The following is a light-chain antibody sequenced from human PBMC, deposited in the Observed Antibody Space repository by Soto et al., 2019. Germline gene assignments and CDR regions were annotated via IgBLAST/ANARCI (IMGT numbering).Light chain of an antibody. CDR3: QQYGSSPET. Sequence: EIVLTQSPGTLSLSPVEIATVSCMASQSVSSSYLAWYQQKPGQAPRLLIYGTSSRATDIPDRFSGSGSGTDFTLTISRLEPEDFAVYYCQQYGSSPETFGQGTKVDI. J-gene: IGKJ1*01. V-gene: IGKV3-20*01. CDR1: QSVSSSY. CDR2: GTS.